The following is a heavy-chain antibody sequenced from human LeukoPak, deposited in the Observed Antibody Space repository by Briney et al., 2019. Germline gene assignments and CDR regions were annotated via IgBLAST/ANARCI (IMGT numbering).Heavy chain of an antibody. J-gene: IGHJ4*02. Sequence: SVKVSCKASGGTFSSYAISWVRQAPGQGLEWMGGIIPIFGTANYAQKFQGRVTITADESTSTVYMELSSLRSEDTAVYYCARGPTVTPHYFDYWGQGTLVTVSS. V-gene: IGHV1-69*13. CDR3: ARGPTVTPHYFDY. CDR1: GGTFSSYA. D-gene: IGHD4-17*01. CDR2: IIPIFGTA.